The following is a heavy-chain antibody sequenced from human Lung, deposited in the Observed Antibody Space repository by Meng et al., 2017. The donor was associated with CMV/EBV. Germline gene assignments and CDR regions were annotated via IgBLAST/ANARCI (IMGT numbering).Heavy chain of an antibody. CDR1: GFTFSSHL. CDR3: ARDWSRDVLTGSFDY. Sequence: ESXKISXAASGFTFSSHLMNWVRQAPGKGLEWLAIISGGSDTIHYADSVKGRFPISRDNGKDSLYLQMNSLRAEDTAVYYCARDWSRDVLTGSFDYWGQGTXVTVSS. V-gene: IGHV3-48*04. CDR2: ISGGSDTI. D-gene: IGHD3-9*01. J-gene: IGHJ4*02.